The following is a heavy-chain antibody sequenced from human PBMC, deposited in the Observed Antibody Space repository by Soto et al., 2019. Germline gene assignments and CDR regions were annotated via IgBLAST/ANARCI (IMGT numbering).Heavy chain of an antibody. CDR3: ARTLAYCSSTSCYAPWFDS. CDR2: TYYRSKWYN. Sequence: QTLSLTCAISGDSVSSNSVAWNWIRKSPSRGLEWLGRTYYRSKWYNDYAVSVKSRITINPDTSKNQFSLQLNSVTPEDTAVYYCARTLAYCSSTSCYAPWFDSWGQGTLVTVSS. J-gene: IGHJ5*01. V-gene: IGHV6-1*01. CDR1: GDSVSSNSVA. D-gene: IGHD2-2*01.